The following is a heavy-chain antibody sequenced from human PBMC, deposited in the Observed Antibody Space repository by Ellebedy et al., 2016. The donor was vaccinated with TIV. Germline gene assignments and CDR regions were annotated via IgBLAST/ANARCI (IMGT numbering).Heavy chain of an antibody. D-gene: IGHD4-17*01. V-gene: IGHV4-39*01. CDR2: IYYSGST. CDR3: ARVVRDLGDYEGVIWFDP. J-gene: IGHJ5*02. Sequence: MPSETLSLTCTVSGGSISSSSYYWGWIRQPPGKGLEWIGSIYYSGSTYYNPSLKSRVTISVATSKNQFSLKLNSVTAADTAVYYCARVVRDLGDYEGVIWFDPWGQGTLVTVSS. CDR1: GGSISSSSYY.